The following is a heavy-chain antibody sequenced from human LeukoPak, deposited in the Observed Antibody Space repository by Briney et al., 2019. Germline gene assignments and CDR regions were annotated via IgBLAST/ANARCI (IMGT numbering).Heavy chain of an antibody. Sequence: GESLKISCKASGYSFTYYYIAWVRQMPGKGLEWMGIIYPGDSDTRYSPSFQGQVTISADKSIKTAYLQWTSLKSSDTATYYCARATTPAGDGDWFDPWGQGTLVTVSS. CDR1: GYSFTYYY. D-gene: IGHD5-24*01. CDR3: ARATTPAGDGDWFDP. V-gene: IGHV5-51*01. J-gene: IGHJ5*02. CDR2: IYPGDSDT.